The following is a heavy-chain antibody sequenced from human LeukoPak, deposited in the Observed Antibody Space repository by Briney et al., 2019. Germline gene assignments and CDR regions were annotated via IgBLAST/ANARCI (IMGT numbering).Heavy chain of an antibody. CDR2: ISINTNT. CDR3: GISQTWDHLFEA. Sequence: GFALTLSGATSGITDSRNYISCVRQTPAKVLEFISFISINTNTFYADSVRGRFTISRDTSTNPLLLHMNSLRDEDSAVYYCGISQTWDHLFEAWGQGTLVTVSS. CDR1: GITDSRNY. D-gene: IGHD1-26*01. J-gene: IGHJ5*02. V-gene: IGHV3-66*01.